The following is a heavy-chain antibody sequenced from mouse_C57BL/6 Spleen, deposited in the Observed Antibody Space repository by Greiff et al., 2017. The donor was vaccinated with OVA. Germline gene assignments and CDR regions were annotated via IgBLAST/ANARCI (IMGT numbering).Heavy chain of an antibody. D-gene: IGHD2-2*01. V-gene: IGHV2-3*01. CDR3: AKPTRGYGGYAMDY. J-gene: IGHJ4*01. CDR1: GFSLTSYG. CDR2: IWGDGST. Sequence: VKLQESGPGLVAPSQSLSITCTVSGFSLTSYGVSWVRQPPGKGLEWLGVIWGDGSTNYHSALISRLSISKDNSKGQVFLKLNSLQTEDAAKYDSAKPTRGYGGYAMDYWGQGTSVTVSS.